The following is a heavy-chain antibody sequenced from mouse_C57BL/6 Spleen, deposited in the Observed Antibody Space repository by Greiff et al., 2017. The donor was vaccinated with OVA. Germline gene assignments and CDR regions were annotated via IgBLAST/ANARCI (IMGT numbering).Heavy chain of an antibody. J-gene: IGHJ3*01. CDR2: INPGSGGT. V-gene: IGHV1-54*01. CDR3: ARAGNFQGWFAY. D-gene: IGHD2-1*01. Sequence: QVQLQQSGAELVRPGTSVKVSCKASGYAFTNYLIEWVKQRPGQGLEWIGVINPGSGGTNYNEKFKGKATLTADKSSSTAYMQLSSLTSEDSAVYFCARAGNFQGWFAYWGQGTLVTVSA. CDR1: GYAFTNYL.